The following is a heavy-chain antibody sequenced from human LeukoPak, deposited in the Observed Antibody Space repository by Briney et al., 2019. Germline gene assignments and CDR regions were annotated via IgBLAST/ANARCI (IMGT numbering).Heavy chain of an antibody. CDR2: INEDGSAG. Sequence: GGSLRLSCAAPGFPFRRYWMSWVRRAQGKGRECVAMINEDGSAGYYVDSAKGRFTISRDNAKNSLYLQMNNPRAGDTAVYYCAGEPRSLAYWGQGALVTVSS. D-gene: IGHD3-16*01. CDR3: AGEPRSLAY. CDR1: GFPFRRYW. J-gene: IGHJ4*02. V-gene: IGHV3-7*01.